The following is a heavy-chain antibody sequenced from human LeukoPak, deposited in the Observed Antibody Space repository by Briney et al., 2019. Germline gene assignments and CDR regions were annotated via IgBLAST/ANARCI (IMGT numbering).Heavy chain of an antibody. V-gene: IGHV1-8*01. Sequence: ASVKVSCKASGYTFTSYDINWVRQATGQGLEWMGWMNANNGNTNYAQKFQGRVTMTRDTSINTAYMDLSSLGSEDTAVYYCVRGANWNYPGNWSDPWGQGTLVTVSS. CDR2: MNANNGNT. CDR3: VRGANWNYPGNWSDP. J-gene: IGHJ5*02. CDR1: GYTFTSYD. D-gene: IGHD1-7*01.